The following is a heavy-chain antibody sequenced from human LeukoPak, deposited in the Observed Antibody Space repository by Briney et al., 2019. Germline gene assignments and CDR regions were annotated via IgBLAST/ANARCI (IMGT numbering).Heavy chain of an antibody. CDR2: IYYSGNT. Sequence: NTSETLSLTCTVSGGSVSSTCYHWAWIRQPPGKGLEWIGNIYYSGNTYYNPSLKSRVTISVDTSKNQFSLKLSSVTAADTAVYYCARREGQFDPWGQGTLVTVSS. CDR1: GGSVSSTCYH. J-gene: IGHJ5*02. D-gene: IGHD1-26*01. V-gene: IGHV4-39*01. CDR3: ARREGQFDP.